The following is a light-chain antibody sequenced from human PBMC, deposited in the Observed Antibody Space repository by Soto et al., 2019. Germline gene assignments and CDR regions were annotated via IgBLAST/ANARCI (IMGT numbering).Light chain of an antibody. CDR2: DNN. CDR1: RSNLGNNY. V-gene: IGLV1-51*01. J-gene: IGLJ2*01. Sequence: QAVVTQPPSVSAAPGQKVTISCSGSRSNLGNNYLSWYQQVPGTAPKLLIYDNNKRPSGIPDRFSGSKSGTSATLGITGLQTGDEADYYCGTWDSSLSTVVFGGGTKLTVL. CDR3: GTWDSSLSTVV.